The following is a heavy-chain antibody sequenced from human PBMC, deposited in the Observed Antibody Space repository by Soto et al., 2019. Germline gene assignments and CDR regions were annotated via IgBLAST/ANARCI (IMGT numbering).Heavy chain of an antibody. CDR2: IYNRGST. J-gene: IGHJ4*02. V-gene: IGHV4-61*08. CDR3: ARGYSSGLYGTDY. CDR1: GVSVSSGDYY. D-gene: IGHD6-19*01. Sequence: QVQLQESGPGLVEPSETLSLTCTVSGVSVSSGDYYWNWIRQPPGKGLEWVGYIYNRGSTNYNPSLKSRVTISVDTSKNQFSLNLRSVTAADRAVYYCARGYSSGLYGTDYWGQGTLVTVST.